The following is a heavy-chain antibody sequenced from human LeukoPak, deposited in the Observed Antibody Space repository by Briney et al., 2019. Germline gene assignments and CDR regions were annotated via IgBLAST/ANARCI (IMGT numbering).Heavy chain of an antibody. CDR3: ARVVSGYYTPRGGDYYYYYYMDV. CDR2: IYTSGST. Sequence: SETLSLTCTVSGGSISSGSYYWSWIRQPAGKGLEWVGRIYTSGSTNYNPSLKSRVTMSVDTSKNQFSLKLSSVTAADTAVYYCARVVSGYYTPRGGDYYYYYYMDVWGKGTTVTVSS. D-gene: IGHD3-3*01. J-gene: IGHJ6*03. V-gene: IGHV4-61*02. CDR1: GGSISSGSYY.